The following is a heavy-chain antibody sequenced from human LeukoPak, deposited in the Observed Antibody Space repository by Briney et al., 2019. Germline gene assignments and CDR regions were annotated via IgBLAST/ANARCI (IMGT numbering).Heavy chain of an antibody. CDR2: ISGSGGST. D-gene: IGHD3-22*01. Sequence: PGGSLRLSCAASGFTFSSYAMSWVRQAPGKGLEWVSAISGSGGSTYYADSVKGRFTISRDNSKNMLYLQMNSLRAEDTAVYYCAKRHYDSSGYPNWGQGTLVTVSS. V-gene: IGHV3-23*01. CDR3: AKRHYDSSGYPN. J-gene: IGHJ4*02. CDR1: GFTFSSYA.